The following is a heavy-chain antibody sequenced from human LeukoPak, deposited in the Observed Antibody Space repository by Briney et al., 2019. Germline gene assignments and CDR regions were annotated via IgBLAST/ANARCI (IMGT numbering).Heavy chain of an antibody. J-gene: IGHJ4*02. D-gene: IGHD2-2*01. CDR1: GYTFTDYY. V-gene: IGHV1-69-2*01. CDR3: ATWCSSTSCPYYFDY. CDR2: VDPEDGET. Sequence: ATVKISCKVSGYTFTDYYMHWVQQAPGKGLEWMGLVDPEDGETIYAEKFQGRVTITADTSTDTAYMELSSLRSEDTVVYYCATWCSSTSCPYYFDYWGQGTLVTVSS.